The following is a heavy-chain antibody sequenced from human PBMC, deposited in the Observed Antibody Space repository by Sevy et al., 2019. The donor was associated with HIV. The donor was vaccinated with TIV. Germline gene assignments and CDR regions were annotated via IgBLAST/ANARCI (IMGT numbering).Heavy chain of an antibody. CDR2: ISYDGSNK. CDR1: GFTFSSYG. V-gene: IGHV3-30*18. CDR3: AKENGIAARLSTYYFDY. J-gene: IGHJ4*02. D-gene: IGHD6-6*01. Sequence: GGSLRLSCAASGFTFSSYGMHWVRQAPGKGLERVAVISYDGSNKYYADSVKGRFTISRDNSKNTLYLQMNSLRAEDTAVYYCAKENGIAARLSTYYFDYWGQGTLVTVSS.